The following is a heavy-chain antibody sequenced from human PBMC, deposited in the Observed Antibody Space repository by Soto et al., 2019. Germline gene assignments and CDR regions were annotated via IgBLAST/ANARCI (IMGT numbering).Heavy chain of an antibody. V-gene: IGHV1-8*01. Sequence: ASVKVSCKASGYTFTSYDINWVRQATGQGLEWMGWMNPNSGNTGYAQKFQGRVTMTRNTSISTAYMELSSLRSEDTAVYYCARESSGTSSSSWCYYYYGMDVWGQGTTVTVSS. CDR2: MNPNSGNT. CDR1: GYTFTSYD. J-gene: IGHJ6*02. CDR3: ARESSGTSSSSWCYYYYGMDV. D-gene: IGHD6-13*01.